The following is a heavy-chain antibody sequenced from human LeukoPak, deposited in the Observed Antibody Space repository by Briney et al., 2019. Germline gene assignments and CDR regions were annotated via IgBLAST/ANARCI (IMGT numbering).Heavy chain of an antibody. D-gene: IGHD2-2*01. CDR1: GFTFSTYW. CDR3: ARVLPVASRDY. V-gene: IGHV3-7*01. Sequence: GGSLRLSCSASGFTFSTYWMRWVRQPPGKGREWVANIKQDGRDKIHVDSVKGRFTISRDNAKNSMYLKMNSLGAEDAAVYYCARVLPVASRDYWGQGTLVTVSS. CDR2: IKQDGRDK. J-gene: IGHJ4*02.